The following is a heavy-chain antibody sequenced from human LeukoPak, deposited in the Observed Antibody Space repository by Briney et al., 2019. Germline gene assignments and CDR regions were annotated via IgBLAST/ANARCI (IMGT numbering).Heavy chain of an antibody. CDR2: IDPNSGGT. CDR1: GYTFTAHY. V-gene: IGHV1-2*02. D-gene: IGHD3-10*01. CDR3: ARGRGTTMVRGVITNYFDL. Sequence: ASVKVSCKSSGYTFTAHYIHWVRQAPGQGLEWMGWIDPNSGGTNYAQKFLGSVTMTGDTSINTAFMELSRLRSDDTAIYYCARGRGTTMVRGVITNYFDLWGRGSLVTVSS. J-gene: IGHJ2*01.